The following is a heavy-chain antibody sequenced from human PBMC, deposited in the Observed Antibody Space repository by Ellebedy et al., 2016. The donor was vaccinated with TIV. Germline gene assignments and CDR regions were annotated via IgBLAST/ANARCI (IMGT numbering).Heavy chain of an antibody. CDR3: AKFGRTMVVMDGGQSDY. J-gene: IGHJ4*02. CDR1: GFMFSSYG. V-gene: IGHV3-30*09. CDR2: MSDDGTNR. Sequence: GGSLRLXXAASGFMFSSYGVHWVRQAPGKGLEWVAFMSDDGTNRYFADSLRGRCAITRDEAKNTVYLQMNSLRAEDTAIYYCAKFGRTMVVMDGGQSDYWGQGTLVTVSS. D-gene: IGHD4/OR15-4a*01.